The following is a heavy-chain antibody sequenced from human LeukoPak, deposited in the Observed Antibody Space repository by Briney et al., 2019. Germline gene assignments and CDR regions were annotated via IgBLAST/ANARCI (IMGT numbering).Heavy chain of an antibody. J-gene: IGHJ4*02. Sequence: GGSLRLSCAASGLTFSSYSMTWVRQAPGRGLEWVSAISGSGEGTYYADSVRGRFTISRDNSKNTLYLQMNSLRAEDTAVYYCARDLSSFGYWGQGTLVTVSP. CDR1: GLTFSSYS. V-gene: IGHV3-23*01. CDR2: ISGSGEGT. CDR3: ARDLSSFGY. D-gene: IGHD3-10*01.